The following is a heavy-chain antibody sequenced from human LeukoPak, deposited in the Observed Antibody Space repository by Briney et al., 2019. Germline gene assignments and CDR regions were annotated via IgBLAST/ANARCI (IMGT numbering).Heavy chain of an antibody. CDR3: ARANYDSSGYHHDAFDI. D-gene: IGHD3-22*01. J-gene: IGHJ3*02. CDR1: GFTFSSYW. Sequence: LRLSCAASGFTFSSYWRSWIRQPPGKGLEWIGYIYHSGSTYYNPSLKSRVTISVDRSKNQFSLKLSSVTAADTAVYYCARANYDSSGYHHDAFDIWGQGQWSPSLQ. CDR2: IYHSGST. V-gene: IGHV4-30-2*01.